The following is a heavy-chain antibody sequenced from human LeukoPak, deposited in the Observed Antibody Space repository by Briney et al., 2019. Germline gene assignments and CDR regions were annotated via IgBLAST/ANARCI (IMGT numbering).Heavy chain of an antibody. Sequence: PSETLSLTCTVSGGSISSGSYYWSWIRQPAGKGLEWIGRIYTSGSTNYNPSLKSRVTISVDTSKNQFSLKLSSVTAADTAVYYRARQTTGDLYYYYYYMDVWGKGTTVTVTS. D-gene: IGHD7-27*01. V-gene: IGHV4-61*02. J-gene: IGHJ6*03. CDR1: GGSISSGSYY. CDR3: ARQTTGDLYYYYYYMDV. CDR2: IYTSGST.